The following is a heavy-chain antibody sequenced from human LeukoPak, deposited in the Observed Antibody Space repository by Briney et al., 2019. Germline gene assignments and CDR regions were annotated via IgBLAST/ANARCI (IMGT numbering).Heavy chain of an antibody. CDR3: ARGFRGSTFSY. V-gene: IGHV1-2*02. CDR2: INPNGGGT. J-gene: IGHJ4*02. D-gene: IGHD2-15*01. CDR1: GYTFTAYY. Sequence: RASLKVSCKSSGYTFTAYYIHWVRQVPGHGREWMGWINPNGGGTNYAQKFQGRVSLARDTSISTAYMELSGLTSDDTALYYCARGFRGSTFSYWGQGTLVTVSS.